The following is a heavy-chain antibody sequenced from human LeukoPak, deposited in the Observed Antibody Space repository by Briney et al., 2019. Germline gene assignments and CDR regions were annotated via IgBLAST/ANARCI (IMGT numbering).Heavy chain of an antibody. V-gene: IGHV4-59*01. CDR3: ARKLSGESQGAFDI. CDR1: GGSISSYY. Sequence: SETLSLTCTVSGGSISSYYWSWIRQPPGKGLEWIGYIYYSGSTNYNPSLKSRVTISVDTSKNQFSLKLSSVTAADTAVYYCARKLSGESQGAFDIWGQGTMVTVSS. J-gene: IGHJ3*02. CDR2: IYYSGST. D-gene: IGHD3-10*01.